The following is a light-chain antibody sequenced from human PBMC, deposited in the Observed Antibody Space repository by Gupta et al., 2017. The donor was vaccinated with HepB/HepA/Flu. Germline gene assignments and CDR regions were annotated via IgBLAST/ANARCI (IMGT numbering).Light chain of an antibody. J-gene: IGLJ3*02. CDR3: CSYAGNYIWV. V-gene: IGLV2-11*01. CDR2: DVT. CDR1: SSDVGNYNY. Sequence: QSALTQPRSMSGSPGQSVTISCSGTSSDVGNYNYVSWYQQHPGEAPKLLIYDVTRRPSGVPDRFSGSKSGSTASLTISGLQAEDDSDYYCCSYAGNYIWVFGGGTKLTVL.